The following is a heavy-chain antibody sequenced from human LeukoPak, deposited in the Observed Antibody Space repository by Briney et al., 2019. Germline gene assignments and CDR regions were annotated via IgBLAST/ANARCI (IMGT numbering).Heavy chain of an antibody. CDR1: GGSISSGGYY. CDR3: ARDQGGSYFGTFDY. D-gene: IGHD1-26*01. J-gene: IGHJ4*02. V-gene: IGHV4-31*03. Sequence: SQTLSLTCTVSGGSISSGGYYWSWIRQHPGKGLEWIVYIYYSGSTYYNPSLKSRVTISVYTSKKQFSLKLSSVTAADTAVYYCARDQGGSYFGTFDYWGQGTLVTISS. CDR2: IYYSGST.